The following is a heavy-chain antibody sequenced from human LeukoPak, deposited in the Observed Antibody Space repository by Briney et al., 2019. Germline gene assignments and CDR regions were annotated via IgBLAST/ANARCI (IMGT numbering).Heavy chain of an antibody. J-gene: IGHJ5*02. Sequence: SETLSLTCTVSGGSISSYYWSWIRQPPGKGLEWIGYIYYSGSTNYNPSLKSRVTISVDTSKNQFSLKLSSVTAADMAVYYCARVALDYGDYVWFDPWGQGTLVTVSS. CDR3: ARVALDYGDYVWFDP. CDR2: IYYSGST. V-gene: IGHV4-59*01. D-gene: IGHD4-17*01. CDR1: GGSISSYY.